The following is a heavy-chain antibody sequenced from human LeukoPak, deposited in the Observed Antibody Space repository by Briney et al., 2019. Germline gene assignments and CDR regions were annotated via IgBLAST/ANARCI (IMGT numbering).Heavy chain of an antibody. J-gene: IGHJ4*02. CDR1: GYSISSGYY. Sequence: SETLSLTCAVSGYSISSGYYWGWIRQPPGKGLEWIGRIYHSGSTYYNPSLKSRVTISVDTSKNQFSLKLSSVTAADTAVYYCARVSFTMVRGVINYFDYWGQGTLVTVSS. V-gene: IGHV4-38-2*01. D-gene: IGHD3-10*01. CDR2: IYHSGST. CDR3: ARVSFTMVRGVINYFDY.